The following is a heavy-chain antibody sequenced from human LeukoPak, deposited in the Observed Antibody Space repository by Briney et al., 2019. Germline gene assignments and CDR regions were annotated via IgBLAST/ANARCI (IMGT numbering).Heavy chain of an antibody. D-gene: IGHD6-19*01. Sequence: GGSLRLSCAASGLTVSSNFMSWVRQAPGKGLEWVSVIYGGGSTYYADSVKGRFTISRDNAKNSLYLQMNSLRAEDTAVYYCTSGSGWLIDYWGQGTLVTVSS. CDR3: TSGSGWLIDY. CDR1: GLTVSSNF. V-gene: IGHV3-53*01. CDR2: IYGGGST. J-gene: IGHJ4*02.